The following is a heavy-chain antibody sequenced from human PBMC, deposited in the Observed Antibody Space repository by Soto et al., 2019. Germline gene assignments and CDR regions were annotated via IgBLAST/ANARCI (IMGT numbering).Heavy chain of an antibody. CDR2: ISGSGGST. V-gene: IGHV3-23*01. D-gene: IGHD1-1*01. Sequence: GGSLRLSCAASGFTFSSYAMSWVRQAPGKGLEWVSAISGSGGSTYYADSVKGRFTISRDNSKNTLYLQMNSLRAEDTAVYYCAKDHARYNWNDLAPSSWGQGTLVTVSS. CDR3: AKDHARYNWNDLAPSS. J-gene: IGHJ4*02. CDR1: GFTFSSYA.